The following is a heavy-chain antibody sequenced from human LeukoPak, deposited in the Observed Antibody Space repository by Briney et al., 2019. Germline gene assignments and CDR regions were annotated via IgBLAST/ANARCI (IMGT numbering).Heavy chain of an antibody. CDR2: IYYSGST. J-gene: IGHJ4*02. CDR1: GGSISSYC. D-gene: IGHD4-23*01. Sequence: PSETLSLTCTVSGGSISSYCWSWVRQPPGKGLEWIGYIYYSGSTNYNPSLKSRVTISVDTSKNLFSLKLSSVTAADTAVYYCARDNDYGGNYGLGYWGQGALVTVSS. CDR3: ARDNDYGGNYGLGY. V-gene: IGHV4-59*12.